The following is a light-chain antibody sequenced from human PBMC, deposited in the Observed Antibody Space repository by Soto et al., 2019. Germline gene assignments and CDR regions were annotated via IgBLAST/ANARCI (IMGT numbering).Light chain of an antibody. Sequence: DIQITKSPSTLSASLGDRVTITYRVSQNINAWLAGYQQKAGKAPKLLIYDASSLVSGVPSRCSGSGSVTEFTLTISSLQSEQFATHYCQQYKSYSTFGQGTKVDIK. CDR3: QQYKSYST. J-gene: IGKJ1*01. V-gene: IGKV1-5*01. CDR1: QNINAW. CDR2: DAS.